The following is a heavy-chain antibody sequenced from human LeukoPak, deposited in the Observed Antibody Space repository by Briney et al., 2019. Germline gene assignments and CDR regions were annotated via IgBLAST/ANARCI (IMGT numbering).Heavy chain of an antibody. CDR2: IYYSGST. Sequence: SETLSLTCTVSGGSISSYYWSWIRQPPGKGLEWIGYIYYSGSTNYNPSLKSRVTISVDTSKNQFSLKLSSVTAADTAVYYCAREGSSWVNGNFDYWGQGTLVTVSS. CDR1: GGSISSYY. CDR3: AREGSSWVNGNFDY. J-gene: IGHJ4*02. V-gene: IGHV4-59*01. D-gene: IGHD6-13*01.